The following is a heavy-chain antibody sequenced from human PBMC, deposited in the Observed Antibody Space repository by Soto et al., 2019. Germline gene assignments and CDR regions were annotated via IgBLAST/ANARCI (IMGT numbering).Heavy chain of an antibody. J-gene: IGHJ3*02. CDR2: IYYSGST. CDR1: GGSISSYY. V-gene: IGHV4-59*01. CDR3: ARRDSDAFDI. D-gene: IGHD3-3*01. Sequence: SETLSLTCTVSGGSISSYYWSWIRQPPGKGPEWIGYIYYSGSTNYNPSLKSRVTISVDTSKNQFSLKLSSVTAADTAVYYCARRDSDAFDIWGQGTMVT.